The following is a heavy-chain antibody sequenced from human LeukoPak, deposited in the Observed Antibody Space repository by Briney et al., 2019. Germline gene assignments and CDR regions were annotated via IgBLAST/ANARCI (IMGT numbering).Heavy chain of an antibody. CDR3: ASGIYNWNDVYYFDY. CDR1: GGTLSSYD. CDR2: IIPIFGTA. D-gene: IGHD1-1*01. V-gene: IGHV1-69*13. J-gene: IGHJ4*02. Sequence: ASVKVSCKASGGTLSSYDISWVRQAPGQGLEWMGGIIPIFGTANYAQKFQGRVTITADESTSTAYMELSSLRSEDTAVYYCASGIYNWNDVYYFDYWGQGTLVTVSS.